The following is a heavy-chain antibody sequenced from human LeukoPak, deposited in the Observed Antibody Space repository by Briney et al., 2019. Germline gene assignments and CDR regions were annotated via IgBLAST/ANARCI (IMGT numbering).Heavy chain of an antibody. D-gene: IGHD3-16*01. V-gene: IGHV4-59*12. J-gene: IGHJ4*02. CDR1: GGSISSYY. Sequence: SETLSLTCTVSGGSISSYYWSWIRQPPGKGLEWIGYIYDSGSTYYNPSLNSRVTISVDTSKNQFSLKLSSVTAADTAVYYCASLLLTGLVDYWGQGTLVTVSS. CDR2: IYDSGST. CDR3: ASLLLTGLVDY.